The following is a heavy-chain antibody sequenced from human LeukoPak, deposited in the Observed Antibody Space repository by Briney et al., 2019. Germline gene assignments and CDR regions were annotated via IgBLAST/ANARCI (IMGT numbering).Heavy chain of an antibody. CDR2: ISGSGDST. J-gene: IGHJ4*02. CDR3: AKGRGVGYSHSGADY. CDR1: GFTFSSYP. D-gene: IGHD5-12*01. Sequence: PGGSLRLSCAASGFTFSSYPMSWVRQAPGKGPEWVSGISGSGDSTYYAESVKGRFTISRDNSKNTLYLQMSSLRAEDTAVYYCAKGRGVGYSHSGADYWGQGTLVTVSS. V-gene: IGHV3-23*01.